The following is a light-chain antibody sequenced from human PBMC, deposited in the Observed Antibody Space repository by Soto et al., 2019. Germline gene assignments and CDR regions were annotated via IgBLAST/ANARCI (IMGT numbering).Light chain of an antibody. CDR1: QSISSY. J-gene: IGKJ2*01. V-gene: IGKV1-39*01. CDR2: AAS. CDR3: QQSYRTPYT. Sequence: DIQMTQSPSSLSASVGDRVTITCRASQSISSYLNWYQQKPGKAPKLLIYAASSLQSGVPSRFSGSGSGTDFTLTIGSLQPEDFSTYYCQQSYRTPYTFGQGT.